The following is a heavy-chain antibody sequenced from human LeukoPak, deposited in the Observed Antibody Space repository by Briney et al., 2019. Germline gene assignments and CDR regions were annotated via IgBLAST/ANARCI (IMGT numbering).Heavy chain of an antibody. J-gene: IGHJ4*02. CDR1: GFTFSSYA. CDR3: AKDRLPTVTYN. Sequence: GGSLRLSCAASGFTFSSYAMSWVRQAPGKGLEWVSGISGSGGSIYYADSVKGRFTISRDNSKSTLYLQMNSLRAEDTAVYYCAKDRLPTVTYNWGQGTLVTVSS. CDR2: ISGSGGSI. V-gene: IGHV3-23*01. D-gene: IGHD4-17*01.